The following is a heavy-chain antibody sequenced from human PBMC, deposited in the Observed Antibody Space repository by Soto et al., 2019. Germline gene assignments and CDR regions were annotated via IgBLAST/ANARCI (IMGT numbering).Heavy chain of an antibody. Sequence: QVQLVQSGAEVQKPGSSVKVSCKASGGTFSSYAISWVRQAPGQGLEWMGGIIPIFGTANYAQKFQGRVTITADESTSTAYMELSSLRSEDTAVYYCARDLVVCSSTSCMGSNWFDPWGQGTLVTVSS. J-gene: IGHJ5*02. CDR1: GGTFSSYA. CDR2: IIPIFGTA. V-gene: IGHV1-69*01. D-gene: IGHD2-2*01. CDR3: ARDLVVCSSTSCMGSNWFDP.